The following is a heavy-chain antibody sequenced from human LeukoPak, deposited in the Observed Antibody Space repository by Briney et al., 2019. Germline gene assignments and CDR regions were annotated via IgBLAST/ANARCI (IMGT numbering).Heavy chain of an antibody. Sequence: SETLSLTCTVSGGSISSSSYYWGWIRQPPGKGLEWIGSIYHSGSTYSNPSLKIRVTISVDTSKNQLSLKVISVTAADTAVYYCARGVIAAGGNDFDYWGQGTLVTVSS. CDR1: GGSISSSSYY. V-gene: IGHV4-39*07. J-gene: IGHJ4*02. D-gene: IGHD6-13*01. CDR3: ARGVIAAGGNDFDY. CDR2: IYHSGST.